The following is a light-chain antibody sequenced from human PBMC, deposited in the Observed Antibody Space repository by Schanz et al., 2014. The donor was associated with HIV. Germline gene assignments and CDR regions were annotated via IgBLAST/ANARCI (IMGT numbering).Light chain of an antibody. Sequence: EIVLTQSPATLSLSPGERATLSCRASQSVSSYLPWYQQKGGQAPRLLIYGATNRATGIPDRFSGSGSGTDFTLTISRLEPEDFAVYYCQQYGSSSWTFGQGTKVDLK. V-gene: IGKV3-20*01. CDR1: QSVSSY. CDR3: QQYGSSSWT. CDR2: GAT. J-gene: IGKJ1*01.